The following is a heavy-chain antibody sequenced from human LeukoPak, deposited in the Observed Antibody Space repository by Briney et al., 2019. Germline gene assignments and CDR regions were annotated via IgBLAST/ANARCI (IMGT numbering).Heavy chain of an antibody. CDR3: ASDMRTGTTSPYYYMDV. CDR2: IIPIFGTA. D-gene: IGHD1-7*01. V-gene: IGHV1-69*06. Sequence: GASVKVSCKASGGTFSSYAISWVRQAPGQGLEWMGRIIPIFGTANYAQKFQGRVTIIADKSTSTAYMELSSLRSEDTAVYYCASDMRTGTTSPYYYMDVWGKGTTVTVSS. CDR1: GGTFSSYA. J-gene: IGHJ6*03.